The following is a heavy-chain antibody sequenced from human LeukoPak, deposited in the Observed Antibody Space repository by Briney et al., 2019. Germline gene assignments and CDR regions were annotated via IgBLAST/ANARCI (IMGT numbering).Heavy chain of an antibody. CDR1: GGSISYFY. D-gene: IGHD1-26*01. Sequence: PSETLSLTCTASGGSISYFYWSWIRQPAGKGLEWIGRIYTSGSTNYNPSLKSRVTMSVDTSKKQFSLKLSSVTAADTAVYYCARVRGSSGSYEYYHYMDVWGKGTTVTISS. CDR2: IYTSGST. CDR3: ARVRGSSGSYEYYHYMDV. J-gene: IGHJ6*03. V-gene: IGHV4-4*07.